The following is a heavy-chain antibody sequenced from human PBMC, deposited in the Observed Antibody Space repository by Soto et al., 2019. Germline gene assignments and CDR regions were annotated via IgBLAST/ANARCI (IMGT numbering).Heavy chain of an antibody. V-gene: IGHV1-3*01. Sequence: ASVKVSCKASGYTFTSYAMHWVRQAPGQRLEWMGWINAGNGNTKYSQKFQGRVTITRDTSASTAYMELSSLRSEDTAVYYCARDPNYDFWGGYAYYYYYGMDVWGQGTTVTVSS. CDR1: GYTFTSYA. D-gene: IGHD3-3*01. CDR2: INAGNGNT. J-gene: IGHJ6*02. CDR3: ARDPNYDFWGGYAYYYYYGMDV.